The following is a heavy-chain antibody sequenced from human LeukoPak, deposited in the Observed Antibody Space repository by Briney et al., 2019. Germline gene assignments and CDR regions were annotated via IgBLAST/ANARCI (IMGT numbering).Heavy chain of an antibody. V-gene: IGHV5-51*01. CDR2: IYPGDSDT. CDR1: GYSFTSYW. D-gene: IGHD6-19*01. Sequence: GESLKISCKGSGYSFTSYWIGWVRQMPGKGLEWMGIIYPGDSDTRYSPSFQGQVTISADKSISTAYLQWSSLKASDTAMYYCERLAPPGPPGIRTAVAGRGYFDYWGQGTLVTVSS. CDR3: ERLAPPGPPGIRTAVAGRGYFDY. J-gene: IGHJ4*02.